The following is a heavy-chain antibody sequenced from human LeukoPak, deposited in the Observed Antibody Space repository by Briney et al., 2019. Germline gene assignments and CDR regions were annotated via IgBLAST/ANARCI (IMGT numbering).Heavy chain of an antibody. CDR1: GGSISSSSYY. V-gene: IGHV4-39*07. J-gene: IGHJ5*02. Sequence: SETLSLPCTVSGGSISSSSYYWGWIRQPPGKGLEWIGSIYYSGSTYYNPSLKSRVTISVDTSKNQFSLKLSSVTAADTAVYYCARDEVLLWFGPFTWGQGTLVTVSS. CDR2: IYYSGST. CDR3: ARDEVLLWFGPFT. D-gene: IGHD3-10*01.